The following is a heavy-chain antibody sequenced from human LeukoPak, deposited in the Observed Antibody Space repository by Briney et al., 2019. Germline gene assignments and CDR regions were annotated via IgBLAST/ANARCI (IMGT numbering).Heavy chain of an antibody. CDR3: AKGLRSGTYYNAFHI. CDR1: GFTFSSFG. J-gene: IGHJ3*02. CDR2: ISDDGGNE. Sequence: GGSLRLSCAASGFTFSSFGMHWVRQAPGKGLEWVALISDDGGNEYYADSVKGRFTISRDNSENTLYLQMNSLRAEDTAVYYCAKGLRSGTYYNAFHIWGQGTMVTVSS. V-gene: IGHV3-30*18. D-gene: IGHD3-10*01.